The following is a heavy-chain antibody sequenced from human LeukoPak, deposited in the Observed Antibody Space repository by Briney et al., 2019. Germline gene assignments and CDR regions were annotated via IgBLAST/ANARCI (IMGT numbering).Heavy chain of an antibody. CDR2: IYYSGTT. J-gene: IGHJ4*02. Sequence: SETLSLTCTVSGGSISNYYWSWIRQPPGKGLEWIGYIYYSGTTNYNPSLKSRVTISVDTSKNQFSLKLSSVTAADTAVYYCASSLWFGEFYFDYWGQGTLVTVSS. D-gene: IGHD3-10*01. CDR1: GGSISNYY. V-gene: IGHV4-59*08. CDR3: ASSLWFGEFYFDY.